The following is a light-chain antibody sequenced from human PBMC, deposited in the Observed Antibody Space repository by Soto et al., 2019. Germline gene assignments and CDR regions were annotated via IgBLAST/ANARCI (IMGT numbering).Light chain of an antibody. J-gene: IGKJ1*01. Sequence: EIVVTQSPATLSLSSGERATLSCRASQSVSSDLAWYQQKPGQAPRLLIYGASTRATGIPARFSGSGSGTEFTLTISSLQSEDFAVYYCQQYNNWPPWTFGQGTNVDIK. CDR1: QSVSSD. CDR2: GAS. V-gene: IGKV3-15*01. CDR3: QQYNNWPPWT.